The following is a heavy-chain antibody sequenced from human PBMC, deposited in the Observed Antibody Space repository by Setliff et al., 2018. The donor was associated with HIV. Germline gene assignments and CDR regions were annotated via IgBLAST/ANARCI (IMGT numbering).Heavy chain of an antibody. CDR1: GGSFSNYY. CDR3: ASFFVTTVTNQDY. Sequence: KTSETLSLTCTVYGGSFSNYYTNWIRQPPGKGLEWIGELSPSGTTRSNPSLQSRVTISLDTPNNQFSLKLTSVTAADTAMYYCASFFVTTVTNQDYWGQGTPVTVS. V-gene: IGHV4-34*01. CDR2: LSPSGTT. D-gene: IGHD4-17*01. J-gene: IGHJ4*02.